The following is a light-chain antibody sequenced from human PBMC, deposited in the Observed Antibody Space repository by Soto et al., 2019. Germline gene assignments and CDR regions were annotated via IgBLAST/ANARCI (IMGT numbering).Light chain of an antibody. V-gene: IGLV7-46*01. CDR2: DTT. CDR3: LLSYNGAPAV. CDR1: TDTPTTYHW. J-gene: IGLJ7*01. Sequence: QAVVTQESSLTVSPGGTVTLTCDSSTDTPTTYHWPYWFQQKPGQAPKTLIYDTTNRHSWTPARFSGSILGGKAALILSGAQPEDEAEYYCLLSYNGAPAVFGGGTQLTVL.